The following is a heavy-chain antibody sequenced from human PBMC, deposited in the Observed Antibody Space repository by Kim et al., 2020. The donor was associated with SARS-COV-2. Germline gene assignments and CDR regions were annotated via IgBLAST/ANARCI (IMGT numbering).Heavy chain of an antibody. Sequence: ASVKVSCKASGYTFISYGISWVRQAPGQGLEWMGWISPYNDNTNYAQKFQGRVTMTTDTSTKTAYLDLRSLKSDDTAVYYCAREGYYSGSGTYRPPRSYGMDGWGQGTKVTVSS. D-gene: IGHD3-10*01. CDR3: AREGYYSGSGTYRPPRSYGMDG. CDR2: ISPYNDNT. CDR1: GYTFISYG. V-gene: IGHV1-18*01. J-gene: IGHJ6*02.